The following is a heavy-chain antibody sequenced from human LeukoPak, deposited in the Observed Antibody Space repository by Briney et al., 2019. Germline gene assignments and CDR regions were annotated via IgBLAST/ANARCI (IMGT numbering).Heavy chain of an antibody. CDR2: ISSSSSTI. D-gene: IGHD1-26*01. Sequence: GGSLRLSCAASGFTFGSYSMNWVRQAPGKGLERVSYISSSSSTIYYADSVKGRFTISRDNAKNSLYLQMNSLRAEDTAVYYCARVMRGWEDWGQGTLVTVSS. J-gene: IGHJ4*02. CDR1: GFTFGSYS. V-gene: IGHV3-48*01. CDR3: ARVMRGWED.